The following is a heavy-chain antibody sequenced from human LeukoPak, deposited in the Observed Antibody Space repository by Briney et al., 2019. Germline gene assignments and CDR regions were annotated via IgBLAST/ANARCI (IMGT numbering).Heavy chain of an antibody. J-gene: IGHJ4*02. CDR2: VSYSGGT. CDR3: ARCYGSGSLYYFDY. Sequence: SETLSLTCSVSGDSLNYYYWTWLRQPPGKGLEWIGHVSYSGGTNYNASLKSRVTILVDTSKNQFSLMVRSVTAADTAIYYCARCYGSGSLYYFDYWGQGALVTVSS. CDR1: GDSLNYYY. D-gene: IGHD3-10*01. V-gene: IGHV4-59*01.